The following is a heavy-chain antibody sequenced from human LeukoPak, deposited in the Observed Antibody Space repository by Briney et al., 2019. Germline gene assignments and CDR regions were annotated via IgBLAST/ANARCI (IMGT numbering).Heavy chain of an antibody. J-gene: IGHJ4*02. V-gene: IGHV3-74*01. Sequence: GGSLRLSCAASGFTFSGYAMNWVRQAPGKGLVWVSRINSDGTSTSYADSVKGRFTISRDNAKNMLYLEMNSLRVDDASVYYCVRGAPFDYWGQGTLVTVSS. CDR1: GFTFSGYA. D-gene: IGHD1-26*01. CDR2: INSDGTST. CDR3: VRGAPFDY.